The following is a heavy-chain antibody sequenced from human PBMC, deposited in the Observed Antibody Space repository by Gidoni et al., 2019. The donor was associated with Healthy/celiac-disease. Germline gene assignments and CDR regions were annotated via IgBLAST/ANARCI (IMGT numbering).Heavy chain of an antibody. CDR3: ARDYYDSSGYFYFLS. V-gene: IGHV4-34*01. Sequence: QVQLQQWGAGLLKPSETLSLTCAVYGGSFSGYYWSWIRQPPGKGLEWIGEINHSGSTNYNPSLKSRVTISVDTSKNQFSLKLSSVTAADTAVYYCARDYYDSSGYFYFLSWGQGTLVTVSS. J-gene: IGHJ4*02. CDR2: INHSGST. D-gene: IGHD3-22*01. CDR1: GGSFSGYY.